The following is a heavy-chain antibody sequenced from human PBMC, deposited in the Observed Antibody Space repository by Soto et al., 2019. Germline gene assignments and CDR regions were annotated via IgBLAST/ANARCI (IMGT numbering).Heavy chain of an antibody. V-gene: IGHV4-59*01. J-gene: IGHJ4*02. CDR1: GGSISSCY. Sequence: SETLSLTCTVSGGSISSCYWSWIRQPPGKGLEWIGYIYYSGSTNYNPSLKSRVTISVDTSKNQFSLKLSSVTAADTAVYYCARVRHDYVWGSYRQYFDYWGQGTLVTVSS. CDR3: ARVRHDYVWGSYRQYFDY. CDR2: IYYSGST. D-gene: IGHD3-16*02.